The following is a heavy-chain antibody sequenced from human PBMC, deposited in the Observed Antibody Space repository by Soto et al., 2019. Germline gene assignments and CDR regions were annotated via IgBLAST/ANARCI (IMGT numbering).Heavy chain of an antibody. J-gene: IGHJ5*02. Sequence: PSHTLSLTFAISGYSVSSNTASWNLIRQSPSRGLEWLGRTYFRSKWYNDYAVSVKSRIIINPDTSNNQFSLQLNSVTPEDTAVYFCAKGDNLGPRTGYAFDPWGQGIMVTVSS. V-gene: IGHV6-1*01. CDR2: TYFRSKWYN. CDR1: GYSVSSNTAS. D-gene: IGHD5-12*01. CDR3: AKGDNLGPRTGYAFDP.